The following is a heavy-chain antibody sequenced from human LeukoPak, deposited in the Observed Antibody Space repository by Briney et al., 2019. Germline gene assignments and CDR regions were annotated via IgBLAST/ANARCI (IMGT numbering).Heavy chain of an antibody. J-gene: IGHJ6*02. CDR1: GYTFTNYG. Sequence: ASVTVSFKASGYTFTNYGFSWVRQPPGQGLEWVGWLSGFNGNRKNAQNLQCRVTITTDKSTKKAYMELRSLRSAATTALYCLRDCKVVVPTYSPMYYYYGMDGRGQGTTVTVPS. CDR3: LRDCKVVVPTYSPMYYYYGMDG. CDR2: LSGFNGNR. D-gene: IGHD2-2*01. V-gene: IGHV1-18*01.